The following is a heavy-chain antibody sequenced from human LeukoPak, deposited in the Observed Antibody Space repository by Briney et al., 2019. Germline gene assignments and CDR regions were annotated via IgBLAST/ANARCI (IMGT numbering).Heavy chain of an antibody. J-gene: IGHJ5*02. Sequence: SETLSLTCTVSGGSFSSGSYYWGWIRQPPGKGLEWIGSIYYSGSTYYNPSLKSRVTISVDTSKNQFSLKLSSVTAADTAVYYCARHGGDVWFGEFYWFDPWGQGTLVTVSS. CDR3: ARHGGDVWFGEFYWFDP. CDR2: IYYSGST. V-gene: IGHV4-39*01. D-gene: IGHD3-10*01. CDR1: GGSFSSGSYY.